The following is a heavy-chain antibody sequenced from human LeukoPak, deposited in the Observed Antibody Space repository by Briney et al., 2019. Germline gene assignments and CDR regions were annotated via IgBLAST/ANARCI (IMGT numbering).Heavy chain of an antibody. CDR1: GGSVSSGSYY. Sequence: TSSETLSLTCTVSGGSVSSGSYYWSWIRQPPGKGLEWIGYIYYSGSTNYNPSLKSRVTISVDTSKNQFSLKLSSVTAADTAVYYCARSGAPRVVHPRDNWFDPWGQGTLVTVSS. CDR2: IYYSGST. CDR3: ARSGAPRVVHPRDNWFDP. D-gene: IGHD2-15*01. J-gene: IGHJ5*02. V-gene: IGHV4-61*01.